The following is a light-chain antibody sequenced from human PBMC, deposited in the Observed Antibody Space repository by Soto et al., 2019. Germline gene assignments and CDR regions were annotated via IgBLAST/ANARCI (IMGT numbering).Light chain of an antibody. V-gene: IGKV3-15*01. Sequence: EIVMTQSPATLSVSPGERATLSCRASQSVSSNLAWYQQKPGQAPRLLIYGASTRATGIPARFSGGGSGTEFTLIISSLQSEDFAVYYCQQYNNWPLTFGGGTKVEIK. CDR3: QQYNNWPLT. CDR2: GAS. J-gene: IGKJ4*01. CDR1: QSVSSN.